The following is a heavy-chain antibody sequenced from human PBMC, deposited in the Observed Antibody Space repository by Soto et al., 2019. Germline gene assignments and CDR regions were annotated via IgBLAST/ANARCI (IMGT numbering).Heavy chain of an antibody. V-gene: IGHV4-39*01. CDR3: ARVRVNIVLMVYALDY. CDR2: IYYSGST. J-gene: IGHJ4*02. Sequence: PSETLSLTCTVSGGSISSSSYYWGWIRQPPGKGLEWIGSIYYSGSTYYNPSLKSRVTISVDTSKNQFSLKLSSVTAADTAVYYCARVRVNIVLMVYALDYWGQGTLVTVSS. D-gene: IGHD2-8*01. CDR1: GGSISSSSYY.